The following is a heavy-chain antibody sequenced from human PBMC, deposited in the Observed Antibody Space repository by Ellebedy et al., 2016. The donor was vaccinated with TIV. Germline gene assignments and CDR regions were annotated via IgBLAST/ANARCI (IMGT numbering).Heavy chain of an antibody. D-gene: IGHD4-17*01. Sequence: GESLKISCAASGFSFRSYWMSWVRQAPGRGLEWVANINQDESQRYYVDSVEGRFTISRDNAKNSLYLQMNSLRADDTAVYYCATDGSYGDYLSPTHAFAIWGQGTVVTVSS. CDR2: INQDESQR. V-gene: IGHV3-7*01. J-gene: IGHJ3*02. CDR1: GFSFRSYW. CDR3: ATDGSYGDYLSPTHAFAI.